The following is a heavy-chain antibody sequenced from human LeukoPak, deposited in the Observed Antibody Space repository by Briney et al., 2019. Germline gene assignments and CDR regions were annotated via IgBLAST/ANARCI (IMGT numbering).Heavy chain of an antibody. Sequence: GGSLRLSCAASGFTFSSYSMTWVRQAPGKGLEWVSYISSSSSTIYYADSVKGRFTISRDNAKNSLYLQMNSLRDEDTAVYYCARDKGLNIYYYYGMDVWGQGTTVTVSS. CDR3: ARDKGLNIYYYYGMDV. V-gene: IGHV3-48*02. CDR2: ISSSSSTI. J-gene: IGHJ6*02. CDR1: GFTFSSYS.